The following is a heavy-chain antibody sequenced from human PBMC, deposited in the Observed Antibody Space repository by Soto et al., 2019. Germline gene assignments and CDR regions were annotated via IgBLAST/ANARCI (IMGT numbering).Heavy chain of an antibody. Sequence: SETLSLTCTVSGGSISSYYWSWIRQPPGKGLEWIGYIYYSGSTNYNPSLKSRVTISVDTSKNQFSLKLSSVTAADTAVYYCARGPPPMTTGYFDYWGQGTLVTVSS. CDR3: ARGPPPMTTGYFDY. J-gene: IGHJ4*02. D-gene: IGHD4-4*01. CDR2: IYYSGST. CDR1: GGSISSYY. V-gene: IGHV4-59*01.